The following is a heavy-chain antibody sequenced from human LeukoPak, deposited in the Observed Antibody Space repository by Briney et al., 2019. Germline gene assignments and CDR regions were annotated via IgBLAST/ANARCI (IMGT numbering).Heavy chain of an antibody. J-gene: IGHJ4*02. V-gene: IGHV1-46*01. Sequence: ASVKVSCKASGYTFTSYYMHWVRQAPGQGLEWMGIINPSGGSTSYAQKFQGRVTMTRDTSTSTVYMELNSLRAEDTALYYCAKTEREGTGWYGKNDYWGQGTLVTVSS. CDR1: GYTFTSYY. D-gene: IGHD6-19*01. CDR2: INPSGGST. CDR3: AKTEREGTGWYGKNDY.